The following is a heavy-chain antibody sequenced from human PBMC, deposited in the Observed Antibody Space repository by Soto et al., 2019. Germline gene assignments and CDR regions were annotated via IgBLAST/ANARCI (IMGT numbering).Heavy chain of an antibody. J-gene: IGHJ4*02. CDR3: AKGRGGSGSLPPRVDF. CDR1: GFTFNNYA. CDR2: ISGGGDTT. D-gene: IGHD3-10*01. Sequence: EVQLLESVGGLVQPGGSRRLSCAASGFTFNNYAMTWVRQAPGKGLEWVSAISGGGDTTSFADSVKGRFIVSRDGSKNTLYLQMSSLRAEDTALYNCAKGRGGSGSLPPRVDFWGQGTLVTVSS. V-gene: IGHV3-23*01.